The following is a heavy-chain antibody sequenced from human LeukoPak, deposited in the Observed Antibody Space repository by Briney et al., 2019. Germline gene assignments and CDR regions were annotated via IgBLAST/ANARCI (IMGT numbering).Heavy chain of an antibody. CDR3: ARVIAAAEPTFDY. D-gene: IGHD6-13*01. Sequence: PSETLSLTCTVSGGSISSYYWGWIRQPPGKGLEWIGYISYSGSTNYNPSLKGRVIISVDTSKNQFSLKLSSVTAADTAVYYCARVIAAAEPTFDYWGQGTLVTVSS. CDR1: GGSISSYY. CDR2: ISYSGST. J-gene: IGHJ4*02. V-gene: IGHV4-59*01.